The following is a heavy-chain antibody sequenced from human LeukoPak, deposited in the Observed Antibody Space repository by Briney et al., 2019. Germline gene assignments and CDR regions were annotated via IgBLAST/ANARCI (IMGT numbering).Heavy chain of an antibody. Sequence: GSLRLSCTYSGFTSGDYAMSWIRQPPGKGLEWIGEINHSGSTNYNPSLKSRVTISVDTSKNQFSLKLSSVTAADTAVYYCARAPFYDAFDIWGQGTMVTVSS. CDR3: ARAPFYDAFDI. V-gene: IGHV4-34*01. CDR1: GFTSGDYA. CDR2: INHSGST. J-gene: IGHJ3*02.